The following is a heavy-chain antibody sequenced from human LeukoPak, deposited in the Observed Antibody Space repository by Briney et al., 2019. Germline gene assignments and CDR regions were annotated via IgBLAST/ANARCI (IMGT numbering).Heavy chain of an antibody. CDR3: AGYREYWDWHFDL. CDR2: IHYTGST. Sequence: SETLSLTCTVSGGSISSYYWSWIRQSPGKGLECIGYIHYTGSTNYNPSLKSRVAISVETSKNQFSLKLKSVTAADTAVYYCAGYREYWDWHFDLWGRGAPVTVSP. J-gene: IGHJ2*01. V-gene: IGHV4-59*01. CDR1: GGSISSYY. D-gene: IGHD2-8*02.